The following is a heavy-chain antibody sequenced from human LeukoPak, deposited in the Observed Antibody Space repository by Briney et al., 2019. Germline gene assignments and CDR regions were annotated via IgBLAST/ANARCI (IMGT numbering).Heavy chain of an antibody. CDR2: IYSGGST. CDR3: ARARHDLNFDY. CDR1: GFTVSSNY. Sequence: GGSLRLSCAASGFTVSSNYMSCVRQAPGKGLEWVSVIYSGGSTYYADSVKGRFTISRDNSKNTLYLQMNSLRAEDTAVYYCARARHDLNFDYWGQGTLVTVSS. V-gene: IGHV3-66*01. D-gene: IGHD3-3*01. J-gene: IGHJ4*02.